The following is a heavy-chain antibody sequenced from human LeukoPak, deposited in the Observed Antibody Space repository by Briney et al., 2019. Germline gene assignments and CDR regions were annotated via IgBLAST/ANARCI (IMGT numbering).Heavy chain of an antibody. V-gene: IGHV3-66*02. D-gene: IGHD2-15*01. CDR2: SYSGGST. CDR1: GFTVSSNY. Sequence: GGSLRLSCAASGFTVSSNYMSWGRQAPGKGLEWVSVSYSGGSTYYADSVKGRFTISRDNSKNTLYLQMNSLRAEDTAVYYCARDRPKDCSGGSCYSGYNAFDIWGQGTMVTVSS. J-gene: IGHJ3*02. CDR3: ARDRPKDCSGGSCYSGYNAFDI.